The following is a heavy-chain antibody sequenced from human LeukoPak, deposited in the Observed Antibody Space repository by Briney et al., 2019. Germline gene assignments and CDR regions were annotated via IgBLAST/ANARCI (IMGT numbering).Heavy chain of an antibody. D-gene: IGHD4-11*01. J-gene: IGHJ4*02. CDR1: GGSFSGYY. Sequence: SENLSLTCAVYGGSFSGYYWSWIRQPPGKGLEWIGEINHSGSTNYNPSLKSRVTISVDTSKNQFSLKLSSVTAADTAVYYCARRNSNSADDYWGQGTLVTVSS. V-gene: IGHV4-34*01. CDR2: INHSGST. CDR3: ARRNSNSADDY.